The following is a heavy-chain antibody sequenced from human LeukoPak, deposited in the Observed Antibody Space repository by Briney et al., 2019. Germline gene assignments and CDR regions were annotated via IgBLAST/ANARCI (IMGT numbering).Heavy chain of an antibody. CDR3: ARAIVVVPAAIREDYYYYMDV. CDR1: GGTFSSYA. CDR2: IIPIFGTA. V-gene: IGHV1-69*05. J-gene: IGHJ6*03. Sequence: ASVTVSCTASGGTFSSYAISWVRQAPGQGLEWMGGIIPIFGTANYAQKFQGRVTITTDESTSTAYMELGSLRSEDTAVYYCARAIVVVPAAIREDYYYYMDVWGKGTTVTVSS. D-gene: IGHD2-2*02.